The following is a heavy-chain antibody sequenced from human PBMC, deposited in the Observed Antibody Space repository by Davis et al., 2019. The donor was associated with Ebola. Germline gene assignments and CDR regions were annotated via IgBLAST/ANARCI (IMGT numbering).Heavy chain of an antibody. V-gene: IGHV3-9*01. Sequence: SLKISCAASGFTFDDYAMHWVRQAPGTGLEWVSGISWNSGSIGYADSVKGRFTSSRDNAKNSLYLQMNSLRAEDTALYYCAKDISYCSGGSCGNYFDYWGQGTLVTVSS. CDR2: ISWNSGSI. D-gene: IGHD2-15*01. CDR1: GFTFDDYA. CDR3: AKDISYCSGGSCGNYFDY. J-gene: IGHJ4*02.